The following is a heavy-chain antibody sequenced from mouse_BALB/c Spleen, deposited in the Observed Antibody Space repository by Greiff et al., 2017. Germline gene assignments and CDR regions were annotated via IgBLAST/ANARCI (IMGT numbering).Heavy chain of an antibody. CDR1: GYTFTSYT. V-gene: IGHV1-4*02. CDR2: INPSSGYT. CDR3: ARRDYGYGDAMDY. J-gene: IGHJ4*01. D-gene: IGHD1-2*01. Sequence: VQLQQSAAELARPGASVKMSCKASGYTFTSYTMHWVKQRPGQGLEWIGYINPSSGYTEYNQKFKDKTTLTADKSSSTAYMQLSSLTSEDSAVYYCARRDYGYGDAMDYWGQGTSVTVSS.